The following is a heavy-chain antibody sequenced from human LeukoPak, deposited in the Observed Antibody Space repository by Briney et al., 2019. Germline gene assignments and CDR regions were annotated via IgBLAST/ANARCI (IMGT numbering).Heavy chain of an antibody. V-gene: IGHV4-59*08. CDR3: ARLKGYSSGWYPSYYFDY. J-gene: IGHJ4*02. CDR1: GGPISSSY. CDR2: IYYSGNT. D-gene: IGHD6-19*01. Sequence: PSETLSLTCTVSGGPISSSYWSWIRQPPGKGLEWIGFIYYSGNTNYNPSLKSRVIISLDTSKNQFSLKLSSVTAADTAVYYCARLKGYSSGWYPSYYFDYWGQGTLVTVSP.